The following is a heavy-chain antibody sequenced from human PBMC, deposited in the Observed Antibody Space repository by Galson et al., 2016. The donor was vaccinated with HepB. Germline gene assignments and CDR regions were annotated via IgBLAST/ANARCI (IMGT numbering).Heavy chain of an antibody. CDR1: GGTFSSYA. J-gene: IGHJ4*02. V-gene: IGHV1-69*06. Sequence: SVKVSCKASGGTFSSYAISWVRQAPGQGLEWMGGIIPIFGTPTYAQKFQGRVTITADKSRSTAYMELSSLRFEDTAVYYCARMGRGYDFWSGYYYPADYWGQGTLVTVSS. CDR2: IIPIFGTP. D-gene: IGHD3-3*01. CDR3: ARMGRGYDFWSGYYYPADY.